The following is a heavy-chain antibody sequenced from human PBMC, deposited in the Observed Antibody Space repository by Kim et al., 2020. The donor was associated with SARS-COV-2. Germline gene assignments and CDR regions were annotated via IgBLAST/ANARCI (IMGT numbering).Heavy chain of an antibody. CDR3: ARGAAGWGY. V-gene: IGHV1-3*01. J-gene: IGHJ4*02. Sequence: GNTKYSQKCQGRVTSTRDTSASTAYMELSSLRSEDTAVYYCARGAAGWGYWGQGTLVTVSS. D-gene: IGHD6-13*01. CDR2: GNT.